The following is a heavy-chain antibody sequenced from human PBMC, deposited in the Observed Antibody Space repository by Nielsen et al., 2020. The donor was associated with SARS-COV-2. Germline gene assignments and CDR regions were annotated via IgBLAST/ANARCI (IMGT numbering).Heavy chain of an antibody. Sequence: WIRQPPGKGLEWVSYISSSGSTIYYADSVKGRFTISRDNAKNSLYLQMNSLRAEDTAVYYCAREGLMVPAAMGDWGQGTLVTVSS. D-gene: IGHD2-2*01. J-gene: IGHJ4*02. CDR3: AREGLMVPAAMGD. V-gene: IGHV3-48*03. CDR2: ISSSGSTI.